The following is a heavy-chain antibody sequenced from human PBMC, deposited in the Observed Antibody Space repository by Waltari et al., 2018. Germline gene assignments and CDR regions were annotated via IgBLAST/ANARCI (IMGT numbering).Heavy chain of an antibody. D-gene: IGHD3-16*01. CDR1: GGTFSSYA. J-gene: IGHJ2*01. Sequence: QVQLVQSGAEVKKPGSSVKVSCKASGGTFSSYAISWVRKAPGQGLEWMGGISTTFGTGNYAQTFQSGVTITADESTSTADMELSSLSSEDTAVYYCATFGGYFDLWGRGTLVTVSS. CDR3: ATFGGYFDL. V-gene: IGHV1-69*01. CDR2: ISTTFGTG.